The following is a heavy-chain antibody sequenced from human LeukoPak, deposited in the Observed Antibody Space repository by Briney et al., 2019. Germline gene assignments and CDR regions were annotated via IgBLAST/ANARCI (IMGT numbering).Heavy chain of an antibody. J-gene: IGHJ4*02. V-gene: IGHV3-30*04. D-gene: IGHD4-23*01. CDR2: ISYDGNHQ. CDR1: GFIISHYA. Sequence: PGTSLRLSCAASGFIISHYAIHWVRQAPGKGLEWVAVISYDGNHQYYTDSVKGRFTISRDNSNHTVHLQMDSLRGEDTAFYYCARSDYGGYYDMFDFWGQGTLVIVSS. CDR3: ARSDYGGYYDMFDF.